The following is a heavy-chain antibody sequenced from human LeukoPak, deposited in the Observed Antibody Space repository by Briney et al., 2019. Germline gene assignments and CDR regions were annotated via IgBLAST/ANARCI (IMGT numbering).Heavy chain of an antibody. CDR1: GYTFTSYG. CDR2: ISAYSGNT. D-gene: IGHD3-3*01. J-gene: IGHJ4*02. CDR3: ARAPDYDFWSGYRVWVTMVRGDHAGPFDY. V-gene: IGHV1-18*01. Sequence: ASVKVSCKASGYTFTSYGISWVRQAPGQGLEWMGWISAYSGNTNYAQKLQGRVTMTTDTSTSTAHMELRSLRSDDTAVYYCARAPDYDFWSGYRVWVTMVRGDHAGPFDYWGQGTLVTVSS.